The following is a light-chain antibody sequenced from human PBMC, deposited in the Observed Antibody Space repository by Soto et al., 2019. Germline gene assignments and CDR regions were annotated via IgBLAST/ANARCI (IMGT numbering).Light chain of an antibody. CDR2: EVN. CDR3: SSYAGSNTLV. CDR1: SRDVGAYEH. V-gene: IGLV2-8*01. J-gene: IGLJ2*01. Sequence: QSALTQPPYAAGTPGQSVTISCTGSSRDVGAYEHVAWYEQHPGKAPKLIIYEVNKRPSGFPNRFSGSKSGNTASLIVSGLQAEDEAYYYCSSYAGSNTLVFGGGTQLTVL.